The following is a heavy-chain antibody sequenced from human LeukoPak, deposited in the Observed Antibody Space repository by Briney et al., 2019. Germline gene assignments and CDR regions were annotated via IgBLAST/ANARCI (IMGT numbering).Heavy chain of an antibody. CDR1: GFTFSSYW. CDR3: ARDCGYCSSTSNYYYFGMDV. Sequence: GGSLRLSCVASGFTFSSYWMHWVRQDPRKGLVWVSRINGDGRNINYADSVRGRFTISRDNAKNTLYLQMNSLRAEDTAVYYCARDCGYCSSTSNYYYFGMDVWGQGTTVTVSS. CDR2: INGDGRNI. V-gene: IGHV3-74*01. J-gene: IGHJ6*02. D-gene: IGHD2-2*03.